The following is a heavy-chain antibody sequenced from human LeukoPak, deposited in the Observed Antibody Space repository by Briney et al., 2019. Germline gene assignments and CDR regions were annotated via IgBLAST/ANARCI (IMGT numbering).Heavy chain of an antibody. J-gene: IGHJ5*02. Sequence: SETLSLTCTVSGGSTSSSSYHWGWIRQPPGKGLEWIGSIYYSGSTYYNPSLKSRLTMSVDTSKNQFSLKLSSVTAADTALYYCARRGGYYFSWFDAWGQGTLVTVSS. CDR3: ARRGGYYFSWFDA. V-gene: IGHV4-39*01. CDR1: GGSTSSSSYH. D-gene: IGHD3-22*01. CDR2: IYYSGST.